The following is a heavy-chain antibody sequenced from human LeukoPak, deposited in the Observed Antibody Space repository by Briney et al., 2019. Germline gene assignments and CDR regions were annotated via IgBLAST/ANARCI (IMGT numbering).Heavy chain of an antibody. Sequence: GGSLRLSCAASGFTFSSYSMNWVRQAPGKGLEWVSSINNVGSHIYYAGSVRGRFTISRDNAKNSLYLQMGSLRAEDTAVYYCTRDPTQYLRYGYFDYWGQGTLVTVSS. CDR2: INNVGSHI. CDR1: GFTFSSYS. D-gene: IGHD4-11*01. V-gene: IGHV3-21*01. CDR3: TRDPTQYLRYGYFDY. J-gene: IGHJ4*02.